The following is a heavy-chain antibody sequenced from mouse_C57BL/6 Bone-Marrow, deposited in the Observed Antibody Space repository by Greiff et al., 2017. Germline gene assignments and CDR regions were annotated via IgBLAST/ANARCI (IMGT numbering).Heavy chain of an antibody. D-gene: IGHD2-3*01. Sequence: QVQLQQPGAELVMPGASVKLSCKASGYTFTSYWMHWVKQRPGQGLEWIGEIDPSDSYTNYNQKFKGKSTLTVDKSSSTAYMQLSSLTSEDSAVYYCAREDDGYYEGYAMDYWGQGTSVTVSS. CDR2: IDPSDSYT. CDR1: GYTFTSYW. CDR3: AREDDGYYEGYAMDY. V-gene: IGHV1-69*01. J-gene: IGHJ4*01.